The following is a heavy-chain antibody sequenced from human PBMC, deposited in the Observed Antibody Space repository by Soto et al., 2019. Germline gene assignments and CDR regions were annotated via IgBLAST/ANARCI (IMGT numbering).Heavy chain of an antibody. CDR1: GFTFSNAW. J-gene: IGHJ4*02. V-gene: IGHV3-15*01. Sequence: PGGSLILSCAASGFTFSNAWMSWVRQAPGKGLEWVGRIKSKTDGGTTDYAAPVKGRFTISRDDSKNTLYLQMNSLKTEDTAVYYCTTDANDFWSGYYNLDYWGQGTLVTVSS. CDR2: IKSKTDGGTT. CDR3: TTDANDFWSGYYNLDY. D-gene: IGHD3-3*01.